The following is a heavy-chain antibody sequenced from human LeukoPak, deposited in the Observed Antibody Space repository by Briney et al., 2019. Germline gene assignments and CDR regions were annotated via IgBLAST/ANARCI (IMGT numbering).Heavy chain of an antibody. V-gene: IGHV1-69*13. Sequence: SVKVSCKASGGTFSSYAISWVRQAPGQGLEWMGGIIPIFGTANYAQKFQGRVTITADESTSTAYMELSRLRSEDTAVYYCARGPDGYNWYFDYWGQGTLVTVSS. CDR1: GGTFSSYA. CDR3: ARGPDGYNWYFDY. CDR2: IIPIFGTA. D-gene: IGHD5-24*01. J-gene: IGHJ4*02.